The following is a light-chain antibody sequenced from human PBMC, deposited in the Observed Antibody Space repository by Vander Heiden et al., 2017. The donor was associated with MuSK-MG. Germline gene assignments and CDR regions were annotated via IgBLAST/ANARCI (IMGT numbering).Light chain of an antibody. V-gene: IGLV3-1*01. Sequence: SYDLTQPPSVSVSPGQTASITCSGDKLGAKYACWYQQRPGQSPVLVIYQDTKRPAGIPGRFSGSNSGNTATLTISGTQAMDEADYYCQAWDSTTVVFGGGTKLTVL. CDR1: KLGAKY. J-gene: IGLJ2*01. CDR3: QAWDSTTVV. CDR2: QDT.